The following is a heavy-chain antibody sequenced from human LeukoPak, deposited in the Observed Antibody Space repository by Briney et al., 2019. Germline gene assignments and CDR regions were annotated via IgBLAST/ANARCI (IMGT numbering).Heavy chain of an antibody. CDR2: INPSGGSA. J-gene: IGHJ4*02. V-gene: IGHV1-46*01. CDR3: ARITSGSGWNYFDH. Sequence: GASVKVSCKASGGTFSSYAISWVRQAPGQGLEWMGIINPSGGSASYAQKFQGRVTMTRDTSTSTVYMELNSLRSEDTAVYYCARITSGSGWNYFDHWGQGTLVTVSS. D-gene: IGHD6-19*01. CDR1: GGTFSSYA.